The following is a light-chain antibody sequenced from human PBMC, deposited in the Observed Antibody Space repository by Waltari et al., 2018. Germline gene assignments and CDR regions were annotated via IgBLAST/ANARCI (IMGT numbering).Light chain of an antibody. V-gene: IGLV2-14*03. J-gene: IGLJ1*01. CDR1: SSDVGTYDY. CDR3: SSYTTSSTVYV. Sequence: QSALTQPASVSGSPGQSITISCTGTSSDVGTYDYVSWYQQHTGKAPKLMIYDVTKRPSRIANRFAGSKSGNTASLTISGLQAEDEADYYCSSYTTSSTVYVFGTGTKVTVL. CDR2: DVT.